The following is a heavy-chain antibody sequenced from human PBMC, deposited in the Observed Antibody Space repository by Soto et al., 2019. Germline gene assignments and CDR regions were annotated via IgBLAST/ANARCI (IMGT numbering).Heavy chain of an antibody. CDR1: GFTFSTYN. D-gene: IGHD4-17*01. Sequence: EVQLVESGGGLVKPEASLRLSCAASGFTFSTYNMKWVRQAPGKGLEWVSSISTSGSYIFYAGSVRGRFTIFRDDAKNSLHLQMNSLRAEDTAVYYCATIGDRDGFDMWGQGTTVIVSS. J-gene: IGHJ3*02. CDR2: ISTSGSYI. V-gene: IGHV3-21*06. CDR3: ATIGDRDGFDM.